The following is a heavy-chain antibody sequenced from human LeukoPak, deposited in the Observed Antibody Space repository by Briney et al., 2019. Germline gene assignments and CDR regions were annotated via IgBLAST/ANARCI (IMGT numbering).Heavy chain of an antibody. CDR2: INSDGSST. CDR3: ASLIITIFGVVIGRYYGMDV. V-gene: IGHV3-74*01. Sequence: PGGSLRLSCAASGFTFSNYVMSWVRQAPGKGLVWVSRINSDGSSTSYADSVKGRFTISRDNAKNTLYLQMNSLRAEDTAVYYCASLIITIFGVVIGRYYGMDVWGQGTTVTVSS. CDR1: GFTFSNYV. J-gene: IGHJ6*02. D-gene: IGHD3-3*01.